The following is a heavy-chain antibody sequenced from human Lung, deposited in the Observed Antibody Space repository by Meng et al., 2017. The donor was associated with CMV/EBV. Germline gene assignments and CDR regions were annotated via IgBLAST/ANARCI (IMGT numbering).Heavy chain of an antibody. CDR1: GFTFSSYA. Sequence: SCAASGFTFSSYAMHWVRQAPGKGLDWVASISSDGGDKYYADSVKGRFTISRDNSKNTLSLQMNSLRGEDTSVYYCARDHEEYCRSTTCFTFANVXGQGXTVTVSS. CDR3: ARDHEEYCRSTTCFTFANV. V-gene: IGHV3-30-3*01. J-gene: IGHJ6*02. D-gene: IGHD2-2*02. CDR2: ISSDGGDK.